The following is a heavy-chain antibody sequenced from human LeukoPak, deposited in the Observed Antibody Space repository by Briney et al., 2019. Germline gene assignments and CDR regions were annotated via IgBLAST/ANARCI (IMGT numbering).Heavy chain of an antibody. D-gene: IGHD3-10*01. CDR2: ISGSGGST. J-gene: IGHJ4*02. CDR3: AKDYSFGVPFTMVRGVPLDY. V-gene: IGHV3-23*01. Sequence: PGGSLRLSCAASGFTFSSYAMSWVRQASGKGLEWVSAISGSGGSTYYADSVKGRFTISRDNSKNTLYLQMNSLRAEDTAIYYCAKDYSFGVPFTMVRGVPLDYWGQGTLVTVSS. CDR1: GFTFSSYA.